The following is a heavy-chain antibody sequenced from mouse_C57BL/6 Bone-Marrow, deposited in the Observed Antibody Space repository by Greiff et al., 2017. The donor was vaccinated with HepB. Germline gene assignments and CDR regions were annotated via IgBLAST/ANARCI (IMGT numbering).Heavy chain of an antibody. J-gene: IGHJ2*01. CDR1: GYTFTSYW. D-gene: IGHD2-4*01. V-gene: IGHV1-69*01. CDR2: IDPSDSYT. Sequence: VQLQQPGAELVMPGASVKLSCKASGYTFTSYWMHWVKQRPGQGLEWIGEIDPSDSYTNYNQKFKGKSTLTVDKSSSTAYMQLSSLTSEDAAVYYCARDYDYDCDYGGQGTTLTVSS. CDR3: ARDYDYDCDY.